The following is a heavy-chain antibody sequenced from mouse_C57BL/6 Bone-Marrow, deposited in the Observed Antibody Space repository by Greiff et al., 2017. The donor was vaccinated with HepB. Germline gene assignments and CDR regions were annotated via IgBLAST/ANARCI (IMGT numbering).Heavy chain of an antibody. D-gene: IGHD1-1*01. CDR2: IDTANGNT. Sequence: EVHLVESVAELVRPGASVKLSCTASGFNIKNTYMHWVKQRPGQGLEWIGRIDTANGNTKYAPKFQGKGTITADTACNTAYLQLSSLTSEDTAIYCCDGDGSSYGDYAMDYWGQGTSVTVSS. J-gene: IGHJ4*01. CDR1: GFNIKNTY. CDR3: DGDGSSYGDYAMDY. V-gene: IGHV14-3*01.